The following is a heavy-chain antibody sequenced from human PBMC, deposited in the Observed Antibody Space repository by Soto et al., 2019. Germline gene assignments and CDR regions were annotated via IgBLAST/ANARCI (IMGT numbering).Heavy chain of an antibody. J-gene: IGHJ6*02. CDR1: GGSISSTSYF. CDR3: ATPQLLVRQSYYYYVIDV. V-gene: IGHV4-39*01. CDR2: IYYSGST. D-gene: IGHD6-19*01. Sequence: PSETLSLTCTVSGGSISSTSYFWGWIRQPPGKGLEWIGSIYYSGSTYSNPSLKSRVTISVDTSKNQFSLRLSSVTAADTAVYFCATPQLLVRQSYYYYVIDVWGQGSTVTGSS.